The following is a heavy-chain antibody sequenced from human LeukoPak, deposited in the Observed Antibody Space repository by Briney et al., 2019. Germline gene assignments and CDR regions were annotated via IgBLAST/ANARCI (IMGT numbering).Heavy chain of an antibody. CDR3: ARLPMAVTPHVDY. V-gene: IGHV4-59*01. Sequence: SETLSLTCTVSGGSITSYYRSWIRQSPGKGLEWIGFIYYSGTTNYNPFLKSLVTISLGMSKNQFSLKLSSVTAADTAVYYCARLPMAVTPHVDYWGQGTLVTVSS. D-gene: IGHD2-21*02. CDR2: IYYSGTT. J-gene: IGHJ4*02. CDR1: GGSITSYY.